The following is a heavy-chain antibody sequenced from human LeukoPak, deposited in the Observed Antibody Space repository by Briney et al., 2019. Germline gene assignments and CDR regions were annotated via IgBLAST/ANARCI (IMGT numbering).Heavy chain of an antibody. Sequence: SKTLSLTCTVSGGSISSGDYYWGWIRQPPGKGLEWIASIYYSGSTHYNPSLKSRVSISVDTSTNQFSLKLTSVAAADTAVFYCARHAYYSSSFKPYYYGMDVWGQGTTVTVSS. CDR2: IYYSGST. CDR3: ARHAYYSSSFKPYYYGMDV. J-gene: IGHJ6*02. CDR1: GGSISSGDYY. V-gene: IGHV4-39*01. D-gene: IGHD6-13*01.